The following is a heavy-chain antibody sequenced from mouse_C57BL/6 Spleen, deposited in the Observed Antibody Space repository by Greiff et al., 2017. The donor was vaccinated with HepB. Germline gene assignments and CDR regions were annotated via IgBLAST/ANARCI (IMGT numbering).Heavy chain of an antibody. V-gene: IGHV1-76*01. J-gene: IGHJ3*01. CDR3: ARDGFAY. CDR2: IYPGSGNT. CDR1: GYTFTDYY. Sequence: QVQLQQSGAELVRPGASVKLSCKASGYTFTDYYINWVKQRPGQGLEWIARIYPGSGNTYYNEKFKGKATLTAEKSSSTAYMQLSSLTSEDSAVYFCARDGFAYWGQGTLVTVSA.